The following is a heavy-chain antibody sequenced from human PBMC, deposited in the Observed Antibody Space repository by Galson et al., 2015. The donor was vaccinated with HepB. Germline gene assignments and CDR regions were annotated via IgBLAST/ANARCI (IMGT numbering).Heavy chain of an antibody. Sequence: ETLSLTCAVYGGSFSAYYWSWIRQPPGRGLGWIGEIDHSGSTNYNPSLKSRVTISVDTSKNQFSLDLSSVTAADTAVYYCARGGSGWYSDYWGQGTLLTVSS. CDR1: GGSFSAYY. V-gene: IGHV4-34*01. CDR2: IDHSGST. CDR3: ARGGSGWYSDY. J-gene: IGHJ4*02. D-gene: IGHD6-19*01.